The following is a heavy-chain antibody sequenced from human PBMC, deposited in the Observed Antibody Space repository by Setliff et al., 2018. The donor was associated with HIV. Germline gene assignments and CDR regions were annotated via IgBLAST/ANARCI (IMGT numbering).Heavy chain of an antibody. Sequence: SETLSLTCAVYGGSFTSYYWTWIRQAPGKDLEWIGEINHNGGTNYNPSLKSRVTISVDTSKNQFSLKLSSVTAADAAVYYRASRVYYYDSSGYLREEGFDPWGQGTLVTVSS. J-gene: IGHJ5*02. CDR3: ASRVYYYDSSGYLREEGFDP. V-gene: IGHV4-34*01. CDR2: INHNGGT. CDR1: GGSFTSYY. D-gene: IGHD3-22*01.